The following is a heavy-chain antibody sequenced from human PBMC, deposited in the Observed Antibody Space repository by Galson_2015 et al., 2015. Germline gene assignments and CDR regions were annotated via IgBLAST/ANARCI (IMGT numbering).Heavy chain of an antibody. Sequence: SLRLSCAASGFTFSDYYMSWIRQAPGKGLEWVSYISSSGSTIYYAASVKGRFTISRDNAKNSLYLQMNSLRAEDTAVYYCARDQTQYCSSTSCPPTYRLYYYYYYMDVWGKGTTVTVSS. CDR2: ISSSGSTI. V-gene: IGHV3-11*01. CDR1: GFTFSDYY. D-gene: IGHD2-2*01. J-gene: IGHJ6*03. CDR3: ARDQTQYCSSTSCPPTYRLYYYYYYMDV.